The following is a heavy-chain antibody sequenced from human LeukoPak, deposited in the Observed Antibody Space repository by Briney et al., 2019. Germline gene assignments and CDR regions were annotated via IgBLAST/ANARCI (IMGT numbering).Heavy chain of an antibody. V-gene: IGHV1-2*02. CDR3: ARDCSSTSCYHPPFDY. CDR1: GYTFTGYY. J-gene: IGHJ4*02. D-gene: IGHD2-2*01. Sequence: ASVKVSCKASGYTFTGYYMHWVRQAPGQGLEWMGWINPNGGGTNYAQKFQGRVTMTRDTSISTAYMELSRLRSDDTAVYYCARDCSSTSCYHPPFDYWGQGTLVTVSS. CDR2: INPNGGGT.